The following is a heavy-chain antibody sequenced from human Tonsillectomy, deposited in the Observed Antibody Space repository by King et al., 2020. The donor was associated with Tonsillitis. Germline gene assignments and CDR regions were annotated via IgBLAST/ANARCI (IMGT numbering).Heavy chain of an antibody. CDR2: IYHSGCT. CDR3: ARGILVVPAAMIGVYYYYGMDV. Sequence: QLQESGPGLVKPSGTLSLTCAVSGGSISSSNWWNWVRQPPGKGLEWIGEIYHSGCTNYNPSLKSRVTISVDKYKNQFSLKLSSVTAADTAVYYCARGILVVPAAMIGVYYYYGMDVWGQGTTVTVSS. CDR1: GGSISSSNW. V-gene: IGHV4-4*02. D-gene: IGHD2-2*01. J-gene: IGHJ6*02.